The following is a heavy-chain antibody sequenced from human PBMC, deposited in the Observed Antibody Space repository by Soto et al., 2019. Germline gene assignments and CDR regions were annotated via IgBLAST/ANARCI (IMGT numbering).Heavy chain of an antibody. D-gene: IGHD2-21*02. CDR1: GGSISSDGYY. CDR2: IYSRGST. Sequence: QVQLQESGPGLVKPSQTLSLTCTVSGGSISSDGYYWSWIRQHPGKVLEWIGYIYSRGSTYYNPSLKSRVTIPVHTSTNQFSLKLSSVTAADTAVYYCARRYGGNSGDYWGQGTLVTFSS. J-gene: IGHJ4*02. V-gene: IGHV4-31*03. CDR3: ARRYGGNSGDY.